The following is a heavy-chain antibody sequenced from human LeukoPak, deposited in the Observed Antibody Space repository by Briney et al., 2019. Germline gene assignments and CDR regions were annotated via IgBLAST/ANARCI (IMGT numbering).Heavy chain of an antibody. J-gene: IGHJ4*02. CDR3: AGDLSRRRAGLVIPGAYFDY. CDR2: IYYSGST. D-gene: IGHD2-2*01. V-gene: IGHV4-39*07. Sequence: PSETLSLTCTVSGDSISSGSYFWGWIRQPPGKGLEWIGSIYYSGSTYYNPSLRSRVTMSVDTSKNQFSLKLSSVTAADTAVYYCAGDLSRRRAGLVIPGAYFDYWGQGTLVNAPS. CDR1: GDSISSGSYF.